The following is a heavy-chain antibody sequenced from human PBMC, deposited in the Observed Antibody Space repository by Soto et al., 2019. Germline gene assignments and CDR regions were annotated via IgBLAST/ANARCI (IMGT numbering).Heavy chain of an antibody. CDR1: GGTFSSYA. V-gene: IGHV1-69*01. D-gene: IGHD3-22*01. CDR2: FIPIFGTA. J-gene: IGHJ5*02. CDR3: ARGRVYYDSRTIPGWFDP. Sequence: QVQLVQSGAGVKKPGSSVKVSCKASGGTFSSYAISWVRQAPGQGLEWMGGFIPIFGTANYAQKFQGRVTITADESTSTAYMELRSLGSEDTAVYYCARGRVYYDSRTIPGWFDPWGQGTLVTVCS.